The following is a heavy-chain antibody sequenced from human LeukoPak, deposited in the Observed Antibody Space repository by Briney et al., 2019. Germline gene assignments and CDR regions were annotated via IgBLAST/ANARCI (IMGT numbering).Heavy chain of an antibody. V-gene: IGHV3-30*03. J-gene: IGHJ4*02. D-gene: IGHD4-17*01. CDR3: ARDEHGDLPFDY. CDR2: VSYDGIEK. Sequence: GGSLRLSCAASGFTFAEYGMHWARQAPGKGLDWVAVVSYDGIEKHYADSVEGRFTVSRDNSQNTLFLQMNSLGVEDTAIYYCARDEHGDLPFDYWGQGTLVTVSS. CDR1: GFTFAEYG.